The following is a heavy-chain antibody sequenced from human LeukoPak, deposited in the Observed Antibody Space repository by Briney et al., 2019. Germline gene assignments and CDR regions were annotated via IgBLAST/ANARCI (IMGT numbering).Heavy chain of an antibody. D-gene: IGHD4-17*01. CDR3: TPYPIGTVTFDY. Sequence: GGSLRLSCAASGFTFSNAWMSWVRQAPGKGLEWVGRIKSKTDGGTTDYAAPVKGRFTISRDDSKNTLYLQMNSLKTEDTAVYYCTPYPIGTVTFDYWGQGTLVTVSS. V-gene: IGHV3-15*01. J-gene: IGHJ4*02. CDR2: IKSKTDGGTT. CDR1: GFTFSNAW.